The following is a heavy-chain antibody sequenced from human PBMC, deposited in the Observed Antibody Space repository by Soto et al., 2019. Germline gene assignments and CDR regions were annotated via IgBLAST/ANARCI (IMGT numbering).Heavy chain of an antibody. Sequence: GGSLRLSCAASGFTFDDYAMHWVRQAPGKGLEWVSGISWNSGSIGYADSVKGRFTISRDNAKNSLYLQMNSLRAEDTALYYCAGGAARRPSTSRYWGQVTLVTVSP. CDR3: AGGAARRPSTSRY. D-gene: IGHD6-6*01. J-gene: IGHJ4*02. CDR2: ISWNSGSI. CDR1: GFTFDDYA. V-gene: IGHV3-9*01.